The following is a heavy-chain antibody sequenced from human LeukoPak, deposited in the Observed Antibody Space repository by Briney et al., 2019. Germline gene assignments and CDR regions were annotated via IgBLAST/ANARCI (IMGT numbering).Heavy chain of an antibody. CDR3: AKANLHGGSYSSFDY. CDR1: GFTFSSYA. D-gene: IGHD1-26*01. V-gene: IGHV3-23*01. Sequence: TGGSLRLSCAASGFTFSSYAMSWVRQAPGKGLEWVSAISGSGGSTYYADSVKGRFTISRDNSKNTLYLQMNSLRAEDTAVYYCAKANLHGGSYSSFDYWGQGTLVTVS. CDR2: ISGSGGST. J-gene: IGHJ4*02.